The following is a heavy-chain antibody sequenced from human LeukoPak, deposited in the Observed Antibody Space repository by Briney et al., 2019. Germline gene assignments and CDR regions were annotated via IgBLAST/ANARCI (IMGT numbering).Heavy chain of an antibody. CDR3: ARQGIQSGPYPGY. J-gene: IGHJ4*02. V-gene: IGHV5-51*01. CDR1: GDTFNNYW. D-gene: IGHD1-26*01. Sequence: GAAPQISCKGSGDTFNNYWIGCGRQLPGRGLEGMGFHIPGASPTTYNPSFQGRVTISVDTSDTYASLEWSCLTASDTAVYFCARQGIQSGPYPGYWGPGTQVTVSS. CDR2: HIPGASPT.